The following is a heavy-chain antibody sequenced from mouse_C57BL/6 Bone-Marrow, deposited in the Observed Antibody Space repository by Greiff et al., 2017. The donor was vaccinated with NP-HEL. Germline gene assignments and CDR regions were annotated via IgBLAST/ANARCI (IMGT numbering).Heavy chain of an antibody. CDR1: GFTFSDYY. CDR3: ARVPVEDYFDY. J-gene: IGHJ2*01. V-gene: IGHV5-16*01. Sequence: EVQVVESEGGLVQPGSSMKLSCTASGFTFSDYYMAWVRQVPEKGLEWVANINPDGSSTYYLDSLKSRFIISRDNAKNILYLQMSSLKSEDTATDSWARVPVEDYFDYWGQGTTLTVSS. CDR2: INPDGSST.